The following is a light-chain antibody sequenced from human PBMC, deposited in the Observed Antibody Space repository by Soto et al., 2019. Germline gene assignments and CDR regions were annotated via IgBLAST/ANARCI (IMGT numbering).Light chain of an antibody. J-gene: IGKJ2*01. CDR3: QQYGSSSHT. V-gene: IGKV3-20*01. CDR2: GAS. CDR1: QSVINSR. Sequence: EIVLTQSPGTLSLSPGERATLSCRASQSVINSRLVWYQQKPGQAPRLLIYGASTRVPGIPDRFSGSGSGTDFTLTISRLEPEDFAVYHCQQYGSSSHTFGQGTKLEIK.